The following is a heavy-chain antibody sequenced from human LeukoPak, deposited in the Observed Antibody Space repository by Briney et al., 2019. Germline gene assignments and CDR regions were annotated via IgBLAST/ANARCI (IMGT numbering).Heavy chain of an antibody. CDR3: ARSSSPSIAVAATNWFYA. CDR2: ISANNGHT. CDR1: RYTFTSYG. Sequence: SVTVSYLPSRYTFTSYGISLVRQAPGQRLEWMGGISANNGHTNYAQKLQGRVTMSTDTSTTTAYMELRSLRSDNTAVYYFARSSSPSIAVAATNWFYACGERSLVTVAS. J-gene: IGHJ5*02. V-gene: IGHV1-18*01. D-gene: IGHD6-19*01.